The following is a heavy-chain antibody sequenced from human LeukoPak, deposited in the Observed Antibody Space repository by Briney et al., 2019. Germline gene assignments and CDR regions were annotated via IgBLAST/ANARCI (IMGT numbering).Heavy chain of an antibody. CDR2: INPNSGGT. CDR3: ARRASSTSFLDAFDI. J-gene: IGHJ3*02. D-gene: IGHD2-2*01. Sequence: VASVKVSCKASGYTFTGYYMRWVRQAPGQGLEWMGRINPNSGGTNYAQKFQGRVTMTTDTSTSTAYMELRSLRSDDTAVYYCARRASSTSFLDAFDIWGQGTMVTVSS. V-gene: IGHV1-2*06. CDR1: GYTFTGYY.